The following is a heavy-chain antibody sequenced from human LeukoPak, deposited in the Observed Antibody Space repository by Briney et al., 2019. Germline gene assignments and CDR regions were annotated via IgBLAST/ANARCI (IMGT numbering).Heavy chain of an antibody. Sequence: PGGSLRLSCAASGFTFSSYWMSWVRQAPGKGLEWVANIKQDGSEKYYVDSVKGRFTISRDNAKNSLYLQMNSLRAEDTAVYYCAWTSCGGDCYPGPWYFDLWGRGTLVTVSS. V-gene: IGHV3-7*01. D-gene: IGHD2-21*02. J-gene: IGHJ2*01. CDR1: GFTFSSYW. CDR3: AWTSCGGDCYPGPWYFDL. CDR2: IKQDGSEK.